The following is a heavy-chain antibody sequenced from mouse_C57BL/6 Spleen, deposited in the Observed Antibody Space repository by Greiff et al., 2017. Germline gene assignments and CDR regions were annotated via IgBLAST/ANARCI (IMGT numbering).Heavy chain of an antibody. CDR1: GYSFTSYY. J-gene: IGHJ2*01. CDR3: ARIPGYYFDY. CDR2: IYPGSGNT. V-gene: IGHV1-66*01. Sequence: QVQLQQSGPELVKPGASVKISCKASGYSFTSYYIHWVKQRPGQGLEWIGWIYPGSGNTKYNEKFKGKATLTADTSSSTAYMQLSSLTSEDSAVYYCARIPGYYFDYWGQGTTLTVSS.